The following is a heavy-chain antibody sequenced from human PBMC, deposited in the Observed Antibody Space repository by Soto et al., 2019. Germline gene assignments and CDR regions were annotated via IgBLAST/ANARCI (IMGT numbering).Heavy chain of an antibody. CDR3: AKDRITGTPRRGLMDV. D-gene: IGHD1-7*01. J-gene: IGHJ6*02. V-gene: IGHV3-23*01. CDR2: ISGRGGST. CDR1: GFTFSSYA. Sequence: EVQLLESGGGLVQPGGSLRLSCAASGFTFSSYAMSWVRQAPGKGLEWVSAISGRGGSTYYADSVKGRFTISRDNSKNTLYLQMNSLRAEDTAVYYCAKDRITGTPRRGLMDVWGQGTTVTVSS.